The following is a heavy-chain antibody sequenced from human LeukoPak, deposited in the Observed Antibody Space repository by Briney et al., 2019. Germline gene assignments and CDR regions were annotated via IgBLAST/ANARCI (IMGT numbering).Heavy chain of an antibody. CDR2: IYYSGST. CDR3: ARESPGDPGAVDY. Sequence: SETLSLTCSVSGGSISTYCWTWIRQPPGKGLEWIGYIYYSGSTNYNPSLKSRVTISLDTSKNQFSLKLSSVTAADTAVYYCARESPGDPGAVDYWGQGTLVTVSS. V-gene: IGHV4-59*01. CDR1: GGSISTYC. D-gene: IGHD2-21*01. J-gene: IGHJ4*02.